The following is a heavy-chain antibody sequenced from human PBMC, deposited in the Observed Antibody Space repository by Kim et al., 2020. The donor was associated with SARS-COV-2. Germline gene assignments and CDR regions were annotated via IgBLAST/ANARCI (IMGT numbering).Heavy chain of an antibody. J-gene: IGHJ4*02. CDR2: IIPIFGTA. V-gene: IGHV1-69*13. CDR3: VEYSSSLPHSSSRIRSDY. CDR1: GGTFSSYA. Sequence: SVKVSCKASGGTFSSYAISWVRQAPGQGLEWMGGIIPIFGTANYAQKFQGRVTITADESTSTAYMELSSLRSEDTAVYYCVEYSSSLPHSSSRIRSDYWGQGTLVTVSS. D-gene: IGHD6-6*01.